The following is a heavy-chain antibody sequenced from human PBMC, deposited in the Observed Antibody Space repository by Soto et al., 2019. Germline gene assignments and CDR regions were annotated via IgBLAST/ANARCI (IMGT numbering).Heavy chain of an antibody. D-gene: IGHD3-3*01. J-gene: IGHJ5*02. CDR3: ARDRQTWTGYVNWFDP. V-gene: IGHV3-53*02. Sequence: EVQLVETGGGLIQPGGSLRLSCAASGFTVSSNYMSWVRQAPGKGLEWVSVIYSGGSTYYADSVKGRFTISRENSKNTLSLQMNSLRAEDTAVYYCARDRQTWTGYVNWFDPWCQGTLFTVSS. CDR2: IYSGGST. CDR1: GFTVSSNY.